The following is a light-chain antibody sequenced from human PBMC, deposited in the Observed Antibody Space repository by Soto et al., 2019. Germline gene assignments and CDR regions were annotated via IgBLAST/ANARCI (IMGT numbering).Light chain of an antibody. CDR1: QSVSRK. Sequence: ETVLTQSPDTLSLSPGESATLSCMASQSVSRKLAWYQLKPGRAPRLLIYTASTRATDIPDRFSGSGSGTDFTLTISSLQPDDFATYYCQHYNSYSEAFGQGTKVDIK. CDR3: QHYNSYSEA. J-gene: IGKJ1*01. CDR2: TAS. V-gene: IGKV3D-15*01.